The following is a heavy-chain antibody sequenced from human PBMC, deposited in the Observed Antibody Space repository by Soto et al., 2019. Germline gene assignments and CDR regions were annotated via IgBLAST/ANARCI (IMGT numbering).Heavy chain of an antibody. CDR3: ARDPDSSGWAPL. D-gene: IGHD6-19*01. CDR1: GGTFSSYT. CDR2: IIPILGIA. J-gene: IGHJ4*02. V-gene: IGHV1-69*04. Sequence: GASVKVSCKASGGTFSSYTISWVRHAPGQGLEWMGRIIPILGIANYAQKFQGRVTITADKSTSTAYMELSSLRSEDTAVYYCARDPDSSGWAPLWGQGTLVTVSS.